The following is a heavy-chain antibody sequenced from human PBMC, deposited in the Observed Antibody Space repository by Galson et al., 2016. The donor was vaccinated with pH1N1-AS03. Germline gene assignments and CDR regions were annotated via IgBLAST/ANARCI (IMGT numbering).Heavy chain of an antibody. CDR1: GFTFSDFD. Sequence: SLRLSCEASGFTFSDFDMHWVRQVSRKGLEWVSGIGSAGDTYYAASVKGRFTISRENAKNSLYLQMSSVTAGDTAVYYCARDPHGLDVWGQGTAVTVSS. J-gene: IGHJ6*02. CDR3: ARDPHGLDV. V-gene: IGHV3-13*01. CDR2: IGSAGDT.